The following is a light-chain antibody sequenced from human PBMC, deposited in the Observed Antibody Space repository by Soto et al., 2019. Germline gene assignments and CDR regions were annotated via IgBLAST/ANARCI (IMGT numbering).Light chain of an antibody. Sequence: EIAFKQSPNNLSASPAYRAPLSCRASQSVRGYLAWYQQRPGQAPRLLIYDASNRATGIPVRFSGSGSGADYTLTITNLESEDFAVYYCQQRSYWPWTFGQGTKVDIK. CDR2: DAS. J-gene: IGKJ1*01. CDR1: QSVRGY. V-gene: IGKV3-11*01. CDR3: QQRSYWPWT.